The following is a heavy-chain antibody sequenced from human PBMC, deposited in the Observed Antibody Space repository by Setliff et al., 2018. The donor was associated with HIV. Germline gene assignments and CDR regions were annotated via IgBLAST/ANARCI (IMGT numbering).Heavy chain of an antibody. CDR2: IYTSGIT. J-gene: IGHJ6*03. V-gene: IGHV4-4*08. D-gene: IGHD1-26*01. CDR1: GASISSYY. Sequence: KPSETLSLTCTVSGASISSYYWSWIRQPTGKVLEWIGYIYTSGITYYNPSLKSRVTISGDTSKNQFSLKLSFVTAADTAIYYCARGVNSGTYWGYYYYMDVWGKGTTVTVSS. CDR3: ARGVNSGTYWGYYYYMDV.